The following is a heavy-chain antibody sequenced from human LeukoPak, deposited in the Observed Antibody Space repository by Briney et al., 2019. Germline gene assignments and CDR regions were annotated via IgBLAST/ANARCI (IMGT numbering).Heavy chain of an antibody. D-gene: IGHD2-21*01. J-gene: IGHJ4*02. V-gene: IGHV3-7*01. CDR2: INQDGGEK. CDR3: ARDHQTPGVVFDY. Sequence: PGGSLRLSCAASGFTFSSHWMSWVRQAPGKGLEWVANINQDGGEKYYVDSVKGRFTISRDNGKNSLHLQMNSLRADDTALYYCARDHQTPGVVFDYWGQGALVTVSS. CDR1: GFTFSSHW.